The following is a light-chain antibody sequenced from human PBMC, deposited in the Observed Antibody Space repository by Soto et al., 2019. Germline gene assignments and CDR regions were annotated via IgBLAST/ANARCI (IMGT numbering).Light chain of an antibody. CDR2: AAS. CDR1: QGISTW. Sequence: DIQMTQFPSSLSASVGDRVNITCRASQGISTWLAWYQQKPERAPKSLIYAASRLQSGVPRRFSGSGSETDFTLTISSLQPEDFATYYCHQYNRYPRTFGQGTKVEIK. CDR3: HQYNRYPRT. J-gene: IGKJ1*01. V-gene: IGKV1D-16*01.